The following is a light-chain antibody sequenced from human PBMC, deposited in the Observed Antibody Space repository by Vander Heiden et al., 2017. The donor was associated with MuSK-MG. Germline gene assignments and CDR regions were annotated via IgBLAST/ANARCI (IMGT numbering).Light chain of an antibody. CDR3: QQYKNGLPGPVT. CDR2: GAS. J-gene: IGKJ3*01. V-gene: IGKV3-15*01. Sequence: EIVMTQSPATLSVSPGERATLSCRASQSVSSKLAWYQQKPGQAPRLLIYGASTRATGIPARFSGSGCGTEFTLTISSLHSEEFAVYYCQQYKNGLPGPVTFGHGTKVDIK. CDR1: QSVSSK.